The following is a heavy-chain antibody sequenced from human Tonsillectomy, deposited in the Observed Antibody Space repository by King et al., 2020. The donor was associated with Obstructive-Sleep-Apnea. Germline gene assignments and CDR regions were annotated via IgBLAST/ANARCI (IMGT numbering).Heavy chain of an antibody. V-gene: IGHV3-23*04. J-gene: IGHJ4*02. CDR3: ARQDDIVAVVGASPTLDY. CDR1: GFTFSSSA. Sequence: EVQLVESGGGLVQPGGSLRLSCVAHGFTFSSSAMSWVRQAPGKGLEWVSTISKSGASTSYADSVKGRFTISRDNSKNTVYLQVNSLRVDDTALYYCARQDDIVAVVGASPTLDYWGQGTLVTVSS. CDR2: ISKSGAST. D-gene: IGHD2-15*01.